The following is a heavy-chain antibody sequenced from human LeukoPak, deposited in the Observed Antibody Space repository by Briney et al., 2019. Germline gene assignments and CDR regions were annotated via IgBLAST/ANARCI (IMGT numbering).Heavy chain of an antibody. J-gene: IGHJ4*02. CDR2: IYPGDSDT. Sequence: HGESLKISCKGSGYSFISYWIGWVRQMPGKGLEWMGIIYPGDSDTRYSPSFQGQVTISADKSISTAYLQWSSLKAPDTAMYYCARREDSSGHFDYWGQGTLVTVSS. CDR1: GYSFISYW. D-gene: IGHD6-19*01. CDR3: ARREDSSGHFDY. V-gene: IGHV5-51*01.